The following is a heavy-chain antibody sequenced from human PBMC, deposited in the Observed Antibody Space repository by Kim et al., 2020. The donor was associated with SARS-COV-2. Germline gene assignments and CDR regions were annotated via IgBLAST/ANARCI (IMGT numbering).Heavy chain of an antibody. CDR3: ARSRSYSTSWFFDF. CDR2: ISYDGGNK. D-gene: IGHD6-13*01. CDR1: GFTGFTFSAYA. J-gene: IGHJ4*02. Sequence: GGSLRLSCAASGFTGFTFSAYAMHWVRQAPGKGLEWVTLISYDGGNKYYADSVRDRFTISRDNSKNTVYLQMNSLRTEDTAVYYCARSRSYSTSWFFDFLGQGTLVTVSS. V-gene: IGHV3-30-3*01.